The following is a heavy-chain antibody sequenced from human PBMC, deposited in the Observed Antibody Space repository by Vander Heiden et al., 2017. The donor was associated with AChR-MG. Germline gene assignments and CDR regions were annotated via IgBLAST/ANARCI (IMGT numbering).Heavy chain of an antibody. J-gene: IGHJ5*02. Sequence: QVQLVQSGSELEKPGASVTVSCKASGYTFTSYAINWVRQAPGQGLEWMGWIHTSTGNPTYAQGFTGRFVFSLDTSVSTAYLQISSLKAGDTAIYYCAREDFDYDDYVLWFDPWGQGTLVTVSS. D-gene: IGHD4-17*01. CDR3: AREDFDYDDYVLWFDP. V-gene: IGHV7-4-1*02. CDR2: IHTSTGNP. CDR1: GYTFTSYA.